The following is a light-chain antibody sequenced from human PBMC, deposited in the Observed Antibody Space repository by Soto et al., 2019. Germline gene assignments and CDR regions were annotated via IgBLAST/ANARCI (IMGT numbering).Light chain of an antibody. CDR2: AAS. J-gene: IGKJ5*01. CDR1: QGMSSY. Sequence: IQLTESPSSLSASVAARVTITCRASQGMSSYLAWYQPKPGKAPKLLIYAASTLQSGVPSRLSGSGSGTEFTLPIRSLQPEDIATYYCQQYENLPTFGQGTRLEIK. CDR3: QQYENLPT. V-gene: IGKV1-9*01.